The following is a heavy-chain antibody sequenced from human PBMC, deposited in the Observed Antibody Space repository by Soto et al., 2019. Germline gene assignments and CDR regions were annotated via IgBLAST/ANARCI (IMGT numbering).Heavy chain of an antibody. CDR2: INYSGTT. CDR1: GGSFSDYY. CDR3: ARRPTLTYYFDY. J-gene: IGHJ4*02. Sequence: SETLSLTCAVFGGSFSDYYWTWIRQPPGKGLEWIGYINYSGTTNYNPSLKSRVTISVDTSKNQFSLKLSSVTAADTAVYYCARRPTLTYYFDYWGQGTLVTVSS. V-gene: IGHV4-34*01.